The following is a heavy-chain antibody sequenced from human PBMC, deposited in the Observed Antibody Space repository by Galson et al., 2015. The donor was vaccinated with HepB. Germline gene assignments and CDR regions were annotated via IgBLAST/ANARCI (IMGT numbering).Heavy chain of an antibody. CDR2: INSGSGDT. D-gene: IGHD2-8*01. V-gene: IGHV1-46*03. J-gene: IGHJ4*02. Sequence: SVKVSCKASGYTFTSYYVHWVRQAPGQGLEWMGIINSGSGDTFYAQKFQGRVTVTRDTSSSTVYMELSSLTSEDTALYYCTRDVDALEDYWGQGTLVTVSS. CDR1: GYTFTSYY. CDR3: TRDVDALEDY.